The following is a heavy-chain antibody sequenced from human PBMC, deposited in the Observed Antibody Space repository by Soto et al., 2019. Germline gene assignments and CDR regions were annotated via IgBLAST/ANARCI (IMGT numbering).Heavy chain of an antibody. V-gene: IGHV3-7*01. CDR2: IKQDGSEK. Sequence: EVQLVESGGGLVQPGGSLRLSCAASGFTFSSYWMSWVRQAPGKGLEWVANIKQDGSEKYYVDSVKGRFTISRDNAKNSLYLQMNSLRAEDTAVYYCASFGGWLFGRRPYYFDYWGQGTLVTVSS. CDR1: GFTFSSYW. J-gene: IGHJ4*02. D-gene: IGHD3-22*01. CDR3: ASFGGWLFGRRPYYFDY.